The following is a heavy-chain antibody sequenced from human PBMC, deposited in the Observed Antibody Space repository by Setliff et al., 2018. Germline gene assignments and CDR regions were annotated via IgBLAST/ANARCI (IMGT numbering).Heavy chain of an antibody. CDR1: GFTFSTYA. D-gene: IGHD3-22*01. J-gene: IGHJ6*03. V-gene: IGHV3-23*01. CDR3: AKECGGYSYDTSGYYYDYYYYYYMDV. CDR2: ISGRDSST. Sequence: GGSLRLSCAASGFTFSTYAMSWVRLAPGKGLEWVSAISGRDSSTYYADSVKGRFTISRDNSKNTLYLQMNSLRAEDTAVYFCAKECGGYSYDTSGYYYDYYYYYYMDVWGKGTTVTVSS.